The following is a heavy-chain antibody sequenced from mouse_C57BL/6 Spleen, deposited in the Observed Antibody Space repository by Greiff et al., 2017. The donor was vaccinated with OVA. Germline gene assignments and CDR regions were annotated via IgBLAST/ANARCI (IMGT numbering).Heavy chain of an antibody. D-gene: IGHD2-5*01. V-gene: IGHV1-15*01. Sequence: QVQLQQSGAELVRPGASVTLSCKASGYTFTDYEMHWLKQTPVHGLEWIGAIDPETGGTAYTQKFKGKAILTADKSSSTAYMELRSLTSEDSAVYYCTRGSNYRYFDVWGTGTTVTVSS. CDR2: IDPETGGT. J-gene: IGHJ1*03. CDR3: TRGSNYRYFDV. CDR1: GYTFTDYE.